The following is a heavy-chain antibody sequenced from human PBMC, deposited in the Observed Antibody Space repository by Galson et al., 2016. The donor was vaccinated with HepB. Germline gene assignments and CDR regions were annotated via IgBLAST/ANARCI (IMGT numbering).Heavy chain of an antibody. CDR3: AKDPGPGHYDFLSGYYPFDY. Sequence: SLRLSCAASGFTFRSCAMSWVRQAPGKGLEWVSSISGSGGSTYYADSVRGRFTISRDNSKNTLYRQMNGLGAEDTAVYYCAKDPGPGHYDFLSGYYPFDYWGQGTLVTVSS. V-gene: IGHV3-23*01. D-gene: IGHD3-3*01. J-gene: IGHJ4*02. CDR2: ISGSGGST. CDR1: GFTFRSCA.